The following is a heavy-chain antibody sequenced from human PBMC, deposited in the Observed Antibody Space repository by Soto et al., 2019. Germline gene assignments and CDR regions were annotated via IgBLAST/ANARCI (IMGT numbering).Heavy chain of an antibody. V-gene: IGHV3-23*01. J-gene: IGHJ6*03. CDR1: GFTFSSNA. CDR3: ARDRGSCSGGSCVGNYYMDG. Sequence: EVQLLESGGGLVQPGGSLRLSCVASGFTFSSNAMTWVRQAPGKGLEWVSTILGSGARTYYADSVKGRFTISKDNSKNTLYLQMNSLRAEDTAVYYCARDRGSCSGGSCVGNYYMDGWGNGTTVTVSS. D-gene: IGHD2-15*01. CDR2: ILGSGART.